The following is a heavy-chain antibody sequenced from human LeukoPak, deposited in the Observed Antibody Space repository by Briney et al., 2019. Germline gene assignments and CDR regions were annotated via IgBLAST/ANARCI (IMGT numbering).Heavy chain of an antibody. Sequence: ASVKVSCKASGYTFTSYGISWVRQAPGQGLEWMGWISAYNGNTNYAQKFQGRVTMTRDTSISTAYMELSRLRSDDTAVYYCASGRITIFGVARGWFDPWGQGTLVTVSS. D-gene: IGHD3-3*01. V-gene: IGHV1-18*01. CDR2: ISAYNGNT. CDR3: ASGRITIFGVARGWFDP. CDR1: GYTFTSYG. J-gene: IGHJ5*02.